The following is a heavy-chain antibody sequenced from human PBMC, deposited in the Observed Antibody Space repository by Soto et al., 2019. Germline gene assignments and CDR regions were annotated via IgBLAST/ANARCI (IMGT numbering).Heavy chain of an antibody. J-gene: IGHJ4*02. Sequence: EVQLVESGGGLVKPGGSLRLSCAASGFTFSSYSMNWARQAPGKGLEWVSSISSSSSYIYYADSVKGRFTISRDNAKNSLYLQMNSLRAEDTAVYYCAKATGTANFDYWGQGTLVTVSS. V-gene: IGHV3-21*01. CDR3: AKATGTANFDY. D-gene: IGHD1-1*01. CDR2: ISSSSSYI. CDR1: GFTFSSYS.